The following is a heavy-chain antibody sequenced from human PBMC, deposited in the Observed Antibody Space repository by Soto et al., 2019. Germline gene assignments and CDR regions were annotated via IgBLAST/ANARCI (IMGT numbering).Heavy chain of an antibody. D-gene: IGHD2-15*01. V-gene: IGHV3-21*01. CDR2: ISSSASHI. J-gene: IGHJ5*02. Sequence: EVQLVESGGGLVKPGGSLRLSCAASGFSFSSYSMNWVRQAPGKGLEWVSSISSSASHINYADSVKGRFTISRDNAKKTMYLQMNSLRAEDTDVDYCERGYTGYCSGGTCYWFDPWGQGTLVTVSS. CDR1: GFSFSSYS. CDR3: ERGYTGYCSGGTCYWFDP.